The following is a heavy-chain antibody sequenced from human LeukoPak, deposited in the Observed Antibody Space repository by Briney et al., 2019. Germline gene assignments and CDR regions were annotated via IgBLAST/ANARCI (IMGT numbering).Heavy chain of an antibody. CDR1: GGSFSGYY. CDR2: INHSGST. J-gene: IGHJ4*02. V-gene: IGHV4-34*01. D-gene: IGHD5-12*01. CDR3: ARERAWL. Sequence: SETLSLTCGVYGGSFSGYYWSWIRQPPGKGLEWIGEINHSGSTNYNPSLKSRVTISVDTSKNQFSLKLSSVTAADTAVYYCARERAWLWGQGTLVTVSS.